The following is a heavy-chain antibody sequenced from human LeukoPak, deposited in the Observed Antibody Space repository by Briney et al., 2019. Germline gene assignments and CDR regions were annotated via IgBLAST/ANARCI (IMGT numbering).Heavy chain of an antibody. V-gene: IGHV4-31*03. Sequence: PSETLSLTCTVSGGSISSGGYYWSWIRQHPGKGLEWIGYIYYSGSTYYNPSLKSRVTISVDTSKNQFSLKLSSVTAADTAVYYCARLPSPVSSRNYYYYGMDVWGQGTTVTVSS. D-gene: IGHD3-10*01. CDR2: IYYSGST. CDR1: GGSISSGGYY. J-gene: IGHJ6*02. CDR3: ARLPSPVSSRNYYYYGMDV.